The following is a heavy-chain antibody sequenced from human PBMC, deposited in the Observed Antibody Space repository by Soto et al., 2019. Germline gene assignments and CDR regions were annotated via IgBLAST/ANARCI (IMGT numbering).Heavy chain of an antibody. V-gene: IGHV6-1*01. J-gene: IGHJ2*01. CDR3: ARDGSGFHWYFDL. Sequence: QVQLQQSGPGLVKPSQTLSLVCAISGDSVSSATATWSWIRQSPSSSLEWLGRTYYRSKWYNDYAVSVKSRIVITPDTSKNQLSLHLNSVTPEDTALYFCARDGSGFHWYFDLWGRGTLVTVSS. CDR2: TYYRSKWYN. CDR1: GDSVSSATAT. D-gene: IGHD6-19*01.